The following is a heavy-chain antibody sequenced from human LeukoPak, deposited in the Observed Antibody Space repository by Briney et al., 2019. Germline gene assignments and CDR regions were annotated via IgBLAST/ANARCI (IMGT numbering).Heavy chain of an antibody. V-gene: IGHV3-48*01. D-gene: IGHD6-13*01. Sequence: GGSLRLSCAASGFTFSSYSMNWVRQAPGKGLEWVSYSSSSSRTIYYADSVKGRFTISRDNAKNSLYLQMNSLRAEDTAVYYCAKVQAGTPLDYYYYMDVWGKGTTVTVSS. CDR2: SSSSSRTI. CDR3: AKVQAGTPLDYYYYMDV. J-gene: IGHJ6*03. CDR1: GFTFSSYS.